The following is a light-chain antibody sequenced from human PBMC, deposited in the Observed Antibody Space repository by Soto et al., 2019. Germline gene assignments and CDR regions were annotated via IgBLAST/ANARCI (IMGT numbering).Light chain of an antibody. V-gene: IGKV1-6*01. Sequence: IQMTQSPSTLSASVGDRVTITCRASQSIRSWLAWYQQKPGEAPKLPISAASSLQSGVPSRFSGSGSGTDFTLTISSLQPEDFATYYCLQDYNYPRPFGQGTNVDIK. CDR1: QSIRSW. CDR3: LQDYNYPRP. CDR2: AAS. J-gene: IGKJ1*01.